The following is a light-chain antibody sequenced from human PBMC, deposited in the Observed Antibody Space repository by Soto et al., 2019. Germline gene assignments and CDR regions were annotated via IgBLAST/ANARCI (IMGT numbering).Light chain of an antibody. CDR2: GAS. CDR1: QSVATN. CDR3: LEYNTWPWT. J-gene: IGKJ1*01. V-gene: IGKV3-15*01. Sequence: EVVMTQSPATLSVSPGERATLSCGASQSVATNLAWYQQKPGQAPRLLIYGASSRATGIPARFSGSGSGTEFILTITSLQSEDFAVYYCLEYNTWPWTFGQGTKVDIK.